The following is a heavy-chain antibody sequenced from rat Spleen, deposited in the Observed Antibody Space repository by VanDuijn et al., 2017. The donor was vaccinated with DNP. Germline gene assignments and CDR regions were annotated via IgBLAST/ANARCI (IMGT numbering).Heavy chain of an antibody. Sequence: EVQLVESGGGLVQPGRSMKLSCAASGFTFTNYYMAWVRQAPTKGLEWVAAISPGGGNTYYRDSVKGRFTISRDNAKTTLYLQMNSLRSEDMATYYCARWFNSGYYFDYWGQGVMVTVSS. J-gene: IGHJ2*01. V-gene: IGHV5-25*01. D-gene: IGHD4-3*01. CDR1: GFTFTNYY. CDR3: ARWFNSGYYFDY. CDR2: ISPGGGNT.